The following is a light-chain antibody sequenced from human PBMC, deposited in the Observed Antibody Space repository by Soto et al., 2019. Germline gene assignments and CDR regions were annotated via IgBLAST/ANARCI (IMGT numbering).Light chain of an antibody. V-gene: IGKV3-15*01. CDR2: GAS. Sequence: EVVMTQSPATLSVSPGERATLSCRASQSVSSSLAWYQQKPGQPPRLLIYGASTMATGIPARFSGSGSETEFTLTISSLQSEDFAVYYCQQYNNWWTFGQGTKVEIK. J-gene: IGKJ1*01. CDR3: QQYNNWWT. CDR1: QSVSSS.